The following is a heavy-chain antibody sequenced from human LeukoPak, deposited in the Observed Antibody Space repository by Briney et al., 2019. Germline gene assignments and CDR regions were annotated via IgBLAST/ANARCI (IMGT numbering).Heavy chain of an antibody. CDR2: IYHSGRT. V-gene: IGHV4-38-2*02. CDR3: ARGARNYYGSGSRYNWFDP. CDR1: GYSISSGYY. J-gene: IGHJ5*02. D-gene: IGHD3-10*01. Sequence: SETLSLTCTVSGYSISSGYYWGWIRQPPGKGLEWIGSIYHSGRTYYNPSLKSRVTISVDTSKNQFSLKVNSVTAADTAVYYCARGARNYYGSGSRYNWFDPWGQGTLVTVSS.